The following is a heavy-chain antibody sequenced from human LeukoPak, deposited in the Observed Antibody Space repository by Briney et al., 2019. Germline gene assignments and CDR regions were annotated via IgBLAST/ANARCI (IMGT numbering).Heavy chain of an antibody. J-gene: IGHJ4*02. CDR1: GGSFSGYY. V-gene: IGHV4-34*01. D-gene: IGHD5-18*01. CDR3: AREEIQLWYVRDY. Sequence: KASETLSLTCAVYGGSFSGYYWSWIRQPPGKGLEWIGEINHSGSTNYNPSLKSRVTISVDTSKNQFSLKLSSVTAADTAVYYCAREEIQLWYVRDYWGQGTLVTVSS. CDR2: INHSGST.